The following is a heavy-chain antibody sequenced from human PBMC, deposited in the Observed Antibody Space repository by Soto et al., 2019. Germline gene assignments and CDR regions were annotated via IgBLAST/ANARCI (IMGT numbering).Heavy chain of an antibody. Sequence: PGGSVRLSCAASGFTFSLYGMHWVRQAPGKGLEWVAAIWDDGRRKDYADSVKDRLFISRDNSKNALYLQLDSLRPEDTAVYYCATWQGSLNFHYWGQGTLVTVSS. CDR3: ATWQGSLNFHY. V-gene: IGHV3-33*01. J-gene: IGHJ4*02. CDR2: IWDDGRRK. CDR1: GFTFSLYG.